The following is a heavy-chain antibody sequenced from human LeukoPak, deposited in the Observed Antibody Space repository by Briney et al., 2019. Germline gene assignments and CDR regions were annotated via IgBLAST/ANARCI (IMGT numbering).Heavy chain of an antibody. CDR1: GFSFSKYK. CDR2: ITTSGGTA. J-gene: IGHJ4*02. CDR3: ARDPVTTAASFDY. D-gene: IGHD4-17*01. Sequence: GGSLRLSCAASGFSFSKYKMNWVRQAPGKGLECVSHITTSGGTAYYADSVKGRFTISRDNAKNLLYLQMNSLRAEDTAVYYCARDPVTTAASFDYWGQGTLVTVSS. V-gene: IGHV3-48*01.